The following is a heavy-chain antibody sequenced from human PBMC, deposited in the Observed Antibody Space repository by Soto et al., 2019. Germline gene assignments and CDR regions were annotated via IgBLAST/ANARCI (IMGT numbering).Heavy chain of an antibody. CDR2: INAGNGNT. V-gene: IGHV1-3*01. CDR1: GYTFTSYA. D-gene: IGHD3-22*01. Sequence: ASVKVSFTDAGYTFTSYALHWVRQAPGQRLERMGWINAGNGNTKYSQKFQGRVTITRDTSASTAYMELSSLRSEDTAVYYCARDGAYDSRGYFSYYFDYWGQGTLVTVAS. CDR3: ARDGAYDSRGYFSYYFDY. J-gene: IGHJ4*02.